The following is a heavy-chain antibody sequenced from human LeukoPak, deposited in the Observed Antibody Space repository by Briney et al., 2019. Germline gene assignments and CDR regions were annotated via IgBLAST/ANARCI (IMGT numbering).Heavy chain of an antibody. CDR2: ISGSGDST. CDR1: GFTFSNYA. V-gene: IGHV3-23*01. J-gene: IGHJ4*02. D-gene: IGHD1-26*01. CDR3: AKAISVGATTDAAD. Sequence: GGSLRLSCAASGFTFSNYAMRWVRQAPGKGLEWVSGISGSGDSTYYADSVKGRFTISRDNSKNTLYLQMNSLRAEDTAVYYCAKAISVGATTDAADWGQGTLVTVSS.